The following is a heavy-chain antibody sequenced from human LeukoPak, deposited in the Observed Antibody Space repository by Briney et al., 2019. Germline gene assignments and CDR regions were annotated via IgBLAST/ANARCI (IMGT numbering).Heavy chain of an antibody. CDR2: IHHSGSS. J-gene: IGHJ4*02. CDR1: GGSISSDDDY. V-gene: IGHV4-30-4*01. D-gene: IGHD4-17*01. Sequence: SQTLSLTCTVSGGSISSDDDYWSWIRQPPGKGLEWIGYIHHSGSSYHTPSLKSRVSMSIDTSKNQFSLKLISVTAADTAVYYCARMDYSDLYYFDYWGQGTLVTVSS. CDR3: ARMDYSDLYYFDY.